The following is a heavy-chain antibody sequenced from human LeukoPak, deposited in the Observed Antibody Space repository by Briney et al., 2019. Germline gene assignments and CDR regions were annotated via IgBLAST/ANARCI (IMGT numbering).Heavy chain of an antibody. CDR3: ARDVHSSGWYDYDY. D-gene: IGHD6-19*01. J-gene: IGHJ4*02. CDR2: ISTSSNYI. CDR1: GFTFSSYS. V-gene: IGHV3-21*01. Sequence: GGSLRLSCAASGFTFSSYSMNWVRQAPGKGLECVSSISTSSNYIYYTDSVKGRFTISRDNAKNSLYLQMNSLRAEDTAVYYCARDVHSSGWYDYDYWGQGTLVTVSS.